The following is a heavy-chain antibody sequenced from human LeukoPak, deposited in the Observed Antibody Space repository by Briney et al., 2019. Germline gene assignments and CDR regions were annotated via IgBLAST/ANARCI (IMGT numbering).Heavy chain of an antibody. J-gene: IGHJ6*03. CDR2: ISSSSSTI. Sequence: GGSLRLSCAASGFTFSSYSMNWVRQAPGKGLEWVSYISSSSSTIYYADSVKGRFTISRDNAKNSLYLQMNSLRAEDTAVYYCARANYYGSGYYYYYYMDVWGKGTTVTISS. CDR1: GFTFSSYS. CDR3: ARANYYGSGYYYYYYMDV. V-gene: IGHV3-48*01. D-gene: IGHD3-10*01.